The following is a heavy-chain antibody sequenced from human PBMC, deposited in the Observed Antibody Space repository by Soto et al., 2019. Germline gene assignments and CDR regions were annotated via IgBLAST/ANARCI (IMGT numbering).Heavy chain of an antibody. CDR3: ARDPTAIWTRINDY. D-gene: IGHD5-18*01. CDR1: GFTLSSHS. V-gene: IGHV3-21*06. CDR2: ISSTSHSI. Sequence: EVQLVESGGGLVKPGGSLRLSCAASGFTLSSHSMNWVRQAPGKGLEWVSSISSTSHSIYYADSVKSRFTISRDNAKNSLYLQMNSLRVEDTAVYYCARDPTAIWTRINDYWGLGTLVTVSS. J-gene: IGHJ4*02.